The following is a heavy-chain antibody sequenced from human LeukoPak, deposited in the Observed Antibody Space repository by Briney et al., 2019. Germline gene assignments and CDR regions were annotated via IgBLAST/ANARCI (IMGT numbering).Heavy chain of an antibody. CDR3: ARAYYYDSSGYSYYFDS. CDR2: TRNKANSYTT. D-gene: IGHD3-22*01. Sequence: LPGGSLRLSCAASGFTFSDHYMDWVRQAPGKGLEWVGRTRNKANSYTTEYAASGKVRFTISRDDSNNSLYLQKNSLKTEDTAVYYCARAYYYDSSGYSYYFDSWGQGTLVTVSS. CDR1: GFTFSDHY. J-gene: IGHJ4*02. V-gene: IGHV3-72*01.